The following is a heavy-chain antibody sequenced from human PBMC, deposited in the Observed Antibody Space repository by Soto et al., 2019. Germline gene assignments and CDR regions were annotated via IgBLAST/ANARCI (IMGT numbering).Heavy chain of an antibody. V-gene: IGHV4-59*01. CDR2: VYYTGST. J-gene: IGHJ4*02. CDR1: GGSISVSY. Sequence: SKTLSLTCSVSGGSISVSYWSWIRQSPGKGLEWLGYVYYTGSTNYSPSLRSRVSISVDTSKNEFSLRLSSVTAADTAVYFCARSVAVPGAHIDYWGQGTQVTVSS. D-gene: IGHD6-19*01. CDR3: ARSVAVPGAHIDY.